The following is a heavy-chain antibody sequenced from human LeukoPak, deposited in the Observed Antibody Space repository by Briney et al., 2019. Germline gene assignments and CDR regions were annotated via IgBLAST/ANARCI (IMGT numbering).Heavy chain of an antibody. CDR2: ISAYNGNT. CDR1: GYTFTSYG. D-gene: IGHD3-9*01. V-gene: IGHV1-18*01. Sequence: GASVKVSCKASGYTFTSYGISWVRQAPGQGLEWMGWISAYNGNTNYAQKLQGRVTMTTDTSTSTAYMELRSLRSDDTAVYYCAREWDPSLLRYFDWLSTPSFDYWGQGTLVTVSS. CDR3: AREWDPSLLRYFDWLSTPSFDY. J-gene: IGHJ4*02.